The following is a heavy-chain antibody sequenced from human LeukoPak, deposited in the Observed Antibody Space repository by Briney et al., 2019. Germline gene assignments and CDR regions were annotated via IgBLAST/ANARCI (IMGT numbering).Heavy chain of an antibody. D-gene: IGHD3-3*01. CDR3: AKTTYYDFWSGYLFGY. Sequence: PGGSLRLSCAASGFTFSSYAMSWVRQAPGKGLEWVSAISGSGGSTYYADSVKGRFTISRDNSKNTLYLQMNSLRAEDTAVYYCAKTTYYDFWSGYLFGYWGQGTLVAVSS. CDR1: GFTFSSYA. CDR2: ISGSGGST. V-gene: IGHV3-23*01. J-gene: IGHJ4*02.